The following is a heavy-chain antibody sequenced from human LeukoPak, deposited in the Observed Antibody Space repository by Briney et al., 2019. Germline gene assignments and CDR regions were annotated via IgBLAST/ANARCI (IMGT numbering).Heavy chain of an antibody. CDR1: GFTFSSYE. CDR3: ARAEKSYYYYYYYMDV. J-gene: IGHJ6*03. CDR2: ISSSGSTI. Sequence: GGSLRLSCAASGFTFSSYEMNWVGQAPGKGLEWVSYISSSGSTIYYADSVKGRFTISRDNAKNSLYLQMNSLRAEDTAVYYCARAEKSYYYYYYYMDVWGKGTTVTVSS. V-gene: IGHV3-48*03.